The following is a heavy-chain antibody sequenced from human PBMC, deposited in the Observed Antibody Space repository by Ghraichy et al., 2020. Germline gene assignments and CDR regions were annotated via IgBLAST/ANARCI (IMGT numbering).Heavy chain of an antibody. Sequence: SETLSLTCAVYGGSFSGYYWSWIRQPPGKGLEWIGEINPSGSTNYNPSLKSRVTISVDTSKNQFSLKLSSVTAADTAVYYCSRGGWIHLWFDYWGQGTLVTVSS. V-gene: IGHV4-34*01. CDR1: GGSFSGYY. CDR3: SRGGWIHLWFDY. CDR2: INPSGST. D-gene: IGHD5-18*01. J-gene: IGHJ4*02.